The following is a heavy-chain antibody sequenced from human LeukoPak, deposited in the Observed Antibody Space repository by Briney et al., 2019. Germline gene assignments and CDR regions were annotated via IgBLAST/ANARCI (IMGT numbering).Heavy chain of an antibody. Sequence: ASVKVSCKASGYTFTTYGISWVRQAPGQGLEWMGWISVFDGNTNYAQKFQGRVIMTTDTSTSTAYMELRSLRSDDTAVYYCARGLTTVTTSPFDDWGQGTLVTVSS. J-gene: IGHJ4*02. CDR3: ARGLTTVTTSPFDD. CDR2: ISVFDGNT. V-gene: IGHV1-18*01. CDR1: GYTFTTYG. D-gene: IGHD4-17*01.